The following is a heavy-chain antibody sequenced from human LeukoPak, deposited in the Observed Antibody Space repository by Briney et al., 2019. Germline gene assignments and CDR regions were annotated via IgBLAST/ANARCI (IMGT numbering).Heavy chain of an antibody. CDR2: ISSGSGTI. V-gene: IGHV3-48*01. D-gene: IGHD2-15*01. CDR3: AKAGAVVVVVAKFFDY. CDR1: GFTFSSYS. J-gene: IGHJ4*02. Sequence: GGSLRLSCAASGFTFSSYSMNWVRQAPGKGLEWVSYISSGSGTIYYADSVKGRFTISRDNAKNSLYLQMNSLRAEDTAVYYCAKAGAVVVVVAKFFDYWGQGTLVTVSS.